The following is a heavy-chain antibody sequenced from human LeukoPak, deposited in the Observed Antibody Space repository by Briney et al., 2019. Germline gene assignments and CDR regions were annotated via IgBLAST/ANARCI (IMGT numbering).Heavy chain of an antibody. D-gene: IGHD1-26*01. CDR1: GGTFSSYA. J-gene: IGHJ4*02. CDR3: ARSWNDVGAKTDY. CDR2: IIPIFGTA. V-gene: IGHV1-69*05. Sequence: SVKVSCKASGGTFSSYAISWVRQAPGQGLEWMGGIIPIFGTANYAQKFQGRVTMTRDTSTSTVYMELSSLRSEDTAVYYCARSWNDVGAKTDYWGQGTLVTVSS.